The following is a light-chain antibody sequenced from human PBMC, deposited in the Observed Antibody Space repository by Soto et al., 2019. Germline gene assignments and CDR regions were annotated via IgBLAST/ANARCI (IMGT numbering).Light chain of an antibody. J-gene: IGLJ1*01. CDR1: ISDVGGYNY. V-gene: IGLV2-14*01. CDR3: SSYTSISLYV. CDR2: EVS. Sequence: QSVLFQPASVSGSPGQSITISCTGTISDVGGYNYVSWYQQHPGKAPKLIIYEVSNRPSGVSDRFSGSKSGNTASLTISGLQAEDEADYYCSSYTSISLYVFGGGTKVTVL.